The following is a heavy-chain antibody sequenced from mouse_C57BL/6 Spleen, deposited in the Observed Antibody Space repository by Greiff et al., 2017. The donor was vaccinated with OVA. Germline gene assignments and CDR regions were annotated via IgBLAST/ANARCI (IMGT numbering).Heavy chain of an antibody. CDR3: ASANYAIDY. CDR2: IDPSDSET. V-gene: IGHV1-52*01. J-gene: IGHJ4*01. Sequence: QVQLQQPGAELVRPGSSVKLSCKASGYTFTSYWMHWVKQRPIQGLEWIGNIDPSDSETHYNQKFKDKATLTVDKSSSPAYMHLSSLTSEDSAVYYCASANYAIDYWGQGTSVTVSS. CDR1: GYTFTSYW.